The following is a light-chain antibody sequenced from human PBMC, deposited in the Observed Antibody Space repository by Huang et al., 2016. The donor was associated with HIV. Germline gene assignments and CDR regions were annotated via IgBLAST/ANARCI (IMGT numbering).Light chain of an antibody. CDR1: QSVSSN. Sequence: EIVMTQSPATLSVSQGERATLSCRDSQSVSSNLAWYQQKPGQAPRLLNYDASTRATGIPARFSGSGSGKEFTLTISSLQSEDFAVYYCQQYNNWPPWTFGQGTKVEIK. CDR3: QQYNNWPPWT. CDR2: DAS. V-gene: IGKV3-15*01. J-gene: IGKJ1*01.